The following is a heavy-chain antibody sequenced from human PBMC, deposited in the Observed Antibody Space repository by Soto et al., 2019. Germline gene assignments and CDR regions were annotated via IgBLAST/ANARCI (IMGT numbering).Heavy chain of an antibody. CDR2: ISGSGGST. CDR3: AKETWWYSSGESNWFDP. D-gene: IGHD2-15*01. J-gene: IGHJ5*02. V-gene: IGHV3-23*01. Sequence: PGGSLRLSCAASGFTFSSYAMSWVRQAPGKGLEWVSAISGSGGSTYHADSVKGRFTISRDNSKNTLYLQMNSLRAEDTAVYYCAKETWWYSSGESNWFDPWGQGTLVTVSS. CDR1: GFTFSSYA.